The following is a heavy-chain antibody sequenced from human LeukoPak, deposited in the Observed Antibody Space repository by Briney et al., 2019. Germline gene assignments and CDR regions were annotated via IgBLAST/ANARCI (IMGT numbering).Heavy chain of an antibody. Sequence: GGSLRLSCAASGFTFSSYSMNWVRQAPGKGLEWVSSISSSSSYIYYADSVKGRFTISRDNAKNSLYLQMNSLRAEDTAVYYCARDPTGSSSWKCFDYWGQGTLVTVSS. CDR1: GFTFSSYS. D-gene: IGHD6-13*01. V-gene: IGHV3-21*01. CDR3: ARDPTGSSSWKCFDY. J-gene: IGHJ4*02. CDR2: ISSSSSYI.